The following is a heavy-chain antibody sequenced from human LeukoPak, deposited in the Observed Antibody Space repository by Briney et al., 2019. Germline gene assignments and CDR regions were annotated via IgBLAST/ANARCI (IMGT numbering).Heavy chain of an antibody. D-gene: IGHD1-26*01. CDR1: GGSISSSSYY. Sequence: SETLSLTCTVSGGSISSSSYYWGWIRQPPGKGLEWIGSIYYSGSTYYNPSLKSRVTISVDTSKNQFSLKLSSVTAADTAVYYCARHSEALDAFDIWGQGTMVTVSS. CDR3: ARHSEALDAFDI. V-gene: IGHV4-39*01. CDR2: IYYSGST. J-gene: IGHJ3*02.